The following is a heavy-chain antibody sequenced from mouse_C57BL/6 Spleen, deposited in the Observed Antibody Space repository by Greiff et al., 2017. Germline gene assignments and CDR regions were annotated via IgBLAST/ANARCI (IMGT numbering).Heavy chain of an antibody. J-gene: IGHJ4*01. D-gene: IGHD2-1*01. CDR3: TRGGIYYGNYEDAMDY. Sequence: EVKLMESGEGLVKPGGSLTLSCAASGFTFSSYAMSWVRQTPEKRLEWVAYISSGGDYIYYADTVKGRFTISRDNARNTLYLQMSSLKSEDTAMYYCTRGGIYYGNYEDAMDYWGQGTSVTVSS. CDR1: GFTFSSYA. V-gene: IGHV5-9-1*02. CDR2: ISSGGDYI.